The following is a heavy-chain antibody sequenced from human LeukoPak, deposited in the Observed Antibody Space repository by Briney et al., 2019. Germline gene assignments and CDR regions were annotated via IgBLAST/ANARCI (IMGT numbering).Heavy chain of an antibody. CDR1: GGSITNRNW. J-gene: IGHJ4*02. Sequence: PSETLSLTCAVSGGSITNRNWWSWVRQPPGKGLEWIGEIYHSGSTNYNPSLKSRVTISVDTSKNQFSLKLSSVTAADTAVYYCAIFPHSSGTTKDYWGQGTLVTVSS. D-gene: IGHD6-19*01. CDR3: AIFPHSSGTTKDY. V-gene: IGHV4-4*02. CDR2: IYHSGST.